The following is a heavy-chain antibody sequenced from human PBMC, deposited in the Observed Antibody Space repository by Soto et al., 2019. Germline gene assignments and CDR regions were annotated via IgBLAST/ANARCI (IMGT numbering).Heavy chain of an antibody. J-gene: IGHJ6*02. CDR3: ARGLVRYYDFWSGYTRAVGMDV. CDR1: GYTFTSYD. CDR2: MNPNSGNT. Sequence: ASVKVSCKASGYTFTSYDINWVRQATGQGLEWMGWMNPNSGNTGYAQKFQGRVTMTRNTSISTAYMELSSLRSEDTAVYYCARGLVRYYDFWSGYTRAVGMDVWGQRTTVTVSS. D-gene: IGHD3-3*01. V-gene: IGHV1-8*01.